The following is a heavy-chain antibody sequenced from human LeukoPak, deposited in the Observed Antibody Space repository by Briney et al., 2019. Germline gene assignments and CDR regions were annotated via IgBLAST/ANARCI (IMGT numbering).Heavy chain of an antibody. J-gene: IGHJ4*02. Sequence: VASVKVSCKASGCTFTGYYMHWVRQAPGQGLEWMGWINPNSGGTNYAQKFQGRVTMTRDTSISTAYMELSRLRSDDTAVYYCARGFFRFLEWLFYYFDYWGQGTLVTVSS. V-gene: IGHV1-2*02. D-gene: IGHD3-3*01. CDR3: ARGFFRFLEWLFYYFDY. CDR2: INPNSGGT. CDR1: GCTFTGYY.